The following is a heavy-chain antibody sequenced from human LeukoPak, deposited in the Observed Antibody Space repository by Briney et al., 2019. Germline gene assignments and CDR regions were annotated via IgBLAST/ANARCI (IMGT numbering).Heavy chain of an antibody. CDR3: ARRRITMVWGVIESNPFDY. CDR2: INHSGST. CDR1: GGSFSGYY. J-gene: IGHJ4*02. Sequence: PSETLSLTCAVYGGSFSGYYWSWIRQPPGKGLEWIGEINHSGSTNYNPSLKSRVTISVDTSKNQFSLKLSSVTAAATAVYYCARRRITMVWGVIESNPFDYWGQGTLVTVSS. V-gene: IGHV4-34*01. D-gene: IGHD3-10*01.